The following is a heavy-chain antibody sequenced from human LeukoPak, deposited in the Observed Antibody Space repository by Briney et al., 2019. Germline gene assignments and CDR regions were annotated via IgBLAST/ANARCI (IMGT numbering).Heavy chain of an antibody. J-gene: IGHJ4*02. CDR1: GLAVSSTY. D-gene: IGHD1-26*01. CDR3: ARDDGAY. V-gene: IGHV3-53*01. Sequence: GGSLSLSCAASGLAVSSTYMSWVRQAPGKGLEWVSLMYSSGNTYYADSVKGRFTISRDNSRNTLYLQMNSLRVEDTAVYYCARDDGAYWGQGTLVIVSS. CDR2: MYSSGNT.